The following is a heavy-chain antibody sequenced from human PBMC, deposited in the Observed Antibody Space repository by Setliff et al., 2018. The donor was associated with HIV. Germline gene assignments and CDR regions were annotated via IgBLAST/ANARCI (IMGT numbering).Heavy chain of an antibody. CDR3: ARERWAGATRPNDFDY. D-gene: IGHD6-6*01. CDR2: ISSGDSKL. J-gene: IGHJ4*02. Sequence: GESLRLSCAASGFTLSSYSMVWVRQAPGKGLEWISYISSGDSKLYYAGSVRGRFTISRDNVGNSLYLQMNSLRAEDTAVYHCARERWAGATRPNDFDYWGQGTLVTVSS. V-gene: IGHV3-48*01. CDR1: GFTLSSYS.